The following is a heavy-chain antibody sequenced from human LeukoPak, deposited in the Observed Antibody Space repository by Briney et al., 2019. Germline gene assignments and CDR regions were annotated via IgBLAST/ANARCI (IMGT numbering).Heavy chain of an antibody. Sequence: PGGSLRLSCAASGFTFSNFWLHWVRQAPGKGLEWVSRITSDGSNINYADSVQGRFTISRDNAKNTLYLQMNSLRAEDTAVYYCARGGHSPLDYWGQGALVTVSS. J-gene: IGHJ4*02. CDR2: ITSDGSNI. D-gene: IGHD3-16*01. V-gene: IGHV3-74*01. CDR1: GFTFSNFW. CDR3: ARGGHSPLDY.